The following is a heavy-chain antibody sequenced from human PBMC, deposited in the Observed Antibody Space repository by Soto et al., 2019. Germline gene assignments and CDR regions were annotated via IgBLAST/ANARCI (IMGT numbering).Heavy chain of an antibody. CDR2: ISAYNGNT. CDR1: GYTFTSYG. V-gene: IGHV1-18*01. CDR3: ARCRIAGQVNWFDP. Sequence: ASVKVSCKASGYTFTSYGISWVRQAPGQGLEWMGWISAYNGNTNYAQKLQGRVTMTTDTSTSTAYMELRSLRSDDTVVYYCARCRIAGQVNWFDPWGQGTLVTVSS. J-gene: IGHJ5*02. D-gene: IGHD6-13*01.